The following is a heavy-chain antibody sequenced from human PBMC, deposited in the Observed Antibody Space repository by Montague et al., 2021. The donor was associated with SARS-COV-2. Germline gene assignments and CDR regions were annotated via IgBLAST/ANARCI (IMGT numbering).Heavy chain of an antibody. CDR1: GGSISSYY. CDR2: IYTSGST. V-gene: IGHV4-4*07. D-gene: IGHD3-9*01. J-gene: IGHJ6*02. CDR3: ARDERYFDWSHYYYGMDV. Sequence: SETLSLTCTVSGGSISSYYWSWIRQPAGKGLEWIGRIYTSGSTNYNPSLKSRVTMSVDTSKNQFSLQLSSVTAADTAVYYCARDERYFDWSHYYYGMDVWGQGTTVTVSS.